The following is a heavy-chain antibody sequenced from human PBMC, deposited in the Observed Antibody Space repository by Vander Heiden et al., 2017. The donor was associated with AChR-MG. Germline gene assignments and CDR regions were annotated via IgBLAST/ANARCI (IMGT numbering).Heavy chain of an antibody. CDR1: GYTLTELS. V-gene: IGHV1-24*01. CDR3: ATVGPLSGYDFSTQNRFDY. Sequence: QVQLVQSGAEVKKPGASVKVSCKVSGYTLTELSMHWVRQAPGKGLEWMGGFDPEDGETIYAQKFQGRVTMTEDTSTDTAYMELSSLRSEDTAVYYCATVGPLSGYDFSTQNRFDYWGQGTLVTVSS. J-gene: IGHJ4*02. CDR2: FDPEDGET. D-gene: IGHD5-12*01.